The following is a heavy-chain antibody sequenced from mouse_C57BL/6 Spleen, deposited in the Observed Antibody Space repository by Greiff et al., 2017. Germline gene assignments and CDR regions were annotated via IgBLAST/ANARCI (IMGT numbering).Heavy chain of an antibody. CDR3: TADAMDY. CDR2: IRLKSDNYAT. J-gene: IGHJ4*01. V-gene: IGHV6-3*01. Sequence: EVKLEESGGGLVQPGGSMKLSCVASGFTFSNYWMNWVRQSPEKGLEWVAQIRLKSDNYATHYAESVKGRFTTSRDESKSSVYLQMNNLRAEDTGIYYCTADAMDYWGQGTSVTVSS. CDR1: GFTFSNYW.